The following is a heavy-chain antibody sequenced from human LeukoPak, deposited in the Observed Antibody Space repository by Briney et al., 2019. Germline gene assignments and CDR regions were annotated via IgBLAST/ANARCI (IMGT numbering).Heavy chain of an antibody. Sequence: SETLSLTCTISGDSINSYHWSWLRQPPGSKLEWIGYFYYSGVTNYNPSLKSRVTMSLDTSKKQFSLKLNSVTAADTAVYYCARGRDSRGYQFMGFDSWGQGTLVTVSS. CDR1: GDSINSYH. D-gene: IGHD3-22*01. V-gene: IGHV4-59*01. CDR3: ARGRDSRGYQFMGFDS. J-gene: IGHJ4*02. CDR2: FYYSGVT.